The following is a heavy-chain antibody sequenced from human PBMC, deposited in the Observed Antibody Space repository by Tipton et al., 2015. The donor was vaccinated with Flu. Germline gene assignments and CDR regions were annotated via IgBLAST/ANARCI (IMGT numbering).Heavy chain of an antibody. J-gene: IGHJ3*01. CDR3: ARGDAFGV. CDR2: IYPGDSDI. CDR1: GYNFAKHW. Sequence: QLVQSGAEVKKPGESLKISCKASGYNFAKHWIGWVRQRPGKGLEWIGIIYPGDSDIIYSPSFQGHVTISADAPITSAYLQWSSLKASDTAMYYCARGDAFGVWGQGTLVTVSS. V-gene: IGHV5-51*01.